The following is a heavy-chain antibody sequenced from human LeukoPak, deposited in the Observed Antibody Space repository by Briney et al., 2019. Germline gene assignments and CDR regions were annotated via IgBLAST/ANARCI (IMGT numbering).Heavy chain of an antibody. CDR3: ARGDVSIAAPLGY. Sequence: SETLSLTCTVSGGSISSYYWSWIRQPPGKGLKWIGYIYYSGSTNYNPSLKSRVTISVDTSKNQFSLKLSSVTAADTAVYYCARGDVSIAAPLGYWGQGTLVTVSS. D-gene: IGHD6-6*01. V-gene: IGHV4-59*08. CDR1: GGSISSYY. CDR2: IYYSGST. J-gene: IGHJ4*02.